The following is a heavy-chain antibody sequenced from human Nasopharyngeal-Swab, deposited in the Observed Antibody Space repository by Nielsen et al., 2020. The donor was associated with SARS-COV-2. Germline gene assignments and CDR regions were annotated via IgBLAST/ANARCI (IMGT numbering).Heavy chain of an antibody. CDR3: VRAYLYGGPSF. J-gene: IGHJ4*02. Sequence: SLKISCAASGFTFDDYAMHWVRQVPGKGLEWVSGISWNSVSIGYADSVKGRFTISRDNAKNTVHLQMNSLRPEDTAVYFCVRAYLYGGPSFWGQGALVTVSS. CDR2: ISWNSVSI. CDR1: GFTFDDYA. D-gene: IGHD4-23*01. V-gene: IGHV3-9*01.